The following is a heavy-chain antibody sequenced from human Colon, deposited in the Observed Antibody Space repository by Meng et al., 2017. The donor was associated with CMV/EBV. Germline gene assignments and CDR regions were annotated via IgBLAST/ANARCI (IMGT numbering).Heavy chain of an antibody. J-gene: IGHJ4*02. CDR2: ISSSGTIR. D-gene: IGHD4-11*01. V-gene: IGHV3-11*01. Sequence: WAAYGFTLSDFYMSWIRQAPGKGMEWVSYISSSGTIRYYADSVKSRFTISRDNAKNSLHLQMNSLRAEDTAVYYCASPTITSGQFDFWGQGTLVTVSS. CDR1: GFTLSDFY. CDR3: ASPTITSGQFDF.